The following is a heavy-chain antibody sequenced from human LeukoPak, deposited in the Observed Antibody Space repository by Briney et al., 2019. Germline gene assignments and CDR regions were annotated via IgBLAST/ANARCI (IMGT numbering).Heavy chain of an antibody. CDR1: GFTVSSNY. Sequence: GGSLRLSCAASGFTVSSNYMSWVRQAPGKGLEWVSTISGSDGSTFYAGSVKGRFTISRDNSKNTLYLQMNSLRAEDTAIYYCAKDGSGGGSAWFDPWGQGTLVTVSS. CDR2: ISGSDGST. J-gene: IGHJ5*02. CDR3: AKDGSGGGSAWFDP. D-gene: IGHD1-26*01. V-gene: IGHV3-23*01.